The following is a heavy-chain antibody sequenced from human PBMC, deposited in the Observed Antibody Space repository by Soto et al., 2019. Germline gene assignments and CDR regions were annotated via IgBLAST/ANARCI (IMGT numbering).Heavy chain of an antibody. CDR3: ARGGGEAAAGHCDY. J-gene: IGHJ4*02. CDR1: GFTVSSNY. CDR2: IYSGGST. Sequence: EVQLVESGGGLVQPGGSLRLSCAASGFTVSSNYMSWVRQAPGKGLEWVSVIYSGGSTYYADSVKGRFTISRDNSKSTLYLQMNSLRAEDTAVYYCARGGGEAAAGHCDYWGQGTLVTVSS. V-gene: IGHV3-66*01. D-gene: IGHD6-13*01.